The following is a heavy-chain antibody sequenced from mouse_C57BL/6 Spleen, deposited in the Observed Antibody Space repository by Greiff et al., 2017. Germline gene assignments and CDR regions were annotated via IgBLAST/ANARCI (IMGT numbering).Heavy chain of an antibody. CDR1: GYAFTNYL. CDR3: AKVSGVGYFDY. D-gene: IGHD6-2*01. V-gene: IGHV1-54*01. J-gene: IGHJ2*01. CDR2: INPGSGGT. Sequence: QVQLKESGAELVRPGTSVKVSCKASGYAFTNYLIEWVKQRPGQGLEWIGVINPGSGGTNYNEKFKGKATLTADKSSSTAYMQLSSLTSEDSAVYFCAKVSGVGYFDYWGQGTTLTVSS.